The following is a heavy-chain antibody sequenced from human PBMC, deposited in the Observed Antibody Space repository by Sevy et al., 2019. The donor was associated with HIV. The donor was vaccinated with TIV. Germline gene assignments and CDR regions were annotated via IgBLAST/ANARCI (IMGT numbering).Heavy chain of an antibody. CDR3: AREGCTQPHDY. CDR1: GFTFAKYS. V-gene: IGHV3-23*01. J-gene: IGHJ4*02. Sequence: GGSLRLSCAASGFTFAKYSMSWLRQAPGKGLEWVSTFSFGCGRINYAESVKGRFTISRNDSKNTLYLQMNSLRAEDTATYFCAREGCTQPHDYWGQGTLVTVSS. CDR2: FSFGCGRI.